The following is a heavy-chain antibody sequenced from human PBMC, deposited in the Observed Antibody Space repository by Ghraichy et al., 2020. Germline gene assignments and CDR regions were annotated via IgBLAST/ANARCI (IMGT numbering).Heavy chain of an antibody. Sequence: LSLTCTVSGGSISSGSYYWSWIRQPAGKGLEWIGRIYTSGSTNYNPSLKSRVTISVDTSKNQFSLKLSSVTAADTAVYYCARDNLAMHYYYYGMDVWGQGTTVTVSS. CDR3: ARDNLAMHYYYYGMDV. CDR1: GGSISSGSYY. J-gene: IGHJ6*02. D-gene: IGHD2-2*01. V-gene: IGHV4-61*02. CDR2: IYTSGST.